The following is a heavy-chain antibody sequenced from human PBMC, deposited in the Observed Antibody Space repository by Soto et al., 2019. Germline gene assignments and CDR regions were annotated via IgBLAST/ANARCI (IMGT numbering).Heavy chain of an antibody. J-gene: IGHJ4*02. CDR3: ARDGTLYDSSAYYYVY. V-gene: IGHV1-69*01. Sequence: QVQLVQSGAEVKKPGSSVKVSCKASGGTFSRYAINWLRQAPGQGPEWMGGIIPVFGKANYAQKFQGRVTITADESTTTGYMELRSLTSEDTAVYYCARDGTLYDSSAYYYVYWGQGTLVTVSS. CDR1: GGTFSRYA. D-gene: IGHD3-22*01. CDR2: IIPVFGKA.